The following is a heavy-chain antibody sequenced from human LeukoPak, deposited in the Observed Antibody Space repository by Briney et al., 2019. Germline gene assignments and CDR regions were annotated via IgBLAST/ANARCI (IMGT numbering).Heavy chain of an antibody. CDR3: ARASYGSGSYYLDY. CDR2: ISGSGGST. J-gene: IGHJ4*02. D-gene: IGHD3-10*01. Sequence: PGGSLRLSCAASGFTFSSYAMSWVRQAPGKGLEWVSAISGSGGSTYYADSVKGLFTISRDNSKNTLYLQMNSLRAEDTAVYYCARASYGSGSYYLDYWGQGTLVTVSS. CDR1: GFTFSSYA. V-gene: IGHV3-23*01.